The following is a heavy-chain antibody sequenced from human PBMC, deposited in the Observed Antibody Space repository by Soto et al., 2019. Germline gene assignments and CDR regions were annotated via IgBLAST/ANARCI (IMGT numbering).Heavy chain of an antibody. J-gene: IGHJ4*02. Sequence: PWGSLRLSCAASRFTFASYAIIFFRHSPFKGLEWVAAISASGGATIHADSVKGRLTISRDNSKNTLYLQMNSLRAEDTAVYYCAKDVEGGSLFRGAFDYWGQGTQVTVS. CDR3: AKDVEGGSLFRGAFDY. CDR1: RFTFASYA. D-gene: IGHD1-26*01. CDR2: ISASGGAT. V-gene: IGHV3-23*01.